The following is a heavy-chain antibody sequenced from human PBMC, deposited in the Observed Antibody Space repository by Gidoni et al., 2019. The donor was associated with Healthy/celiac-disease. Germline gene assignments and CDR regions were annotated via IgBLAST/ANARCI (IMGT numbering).Heavy chain of an antibody. Sequence: EVQLVESGGGLVKPGGSLRLSCAASGFTFSNAWMSWVRQAPGKGLEWVGRIKSKTDGGTTDYAAPVKGRFTISRDDSKNTLYLQMNSLKTEDTAVYYCTTDFLTSDTAFDIWGQGTMVTVSS. D-gene: IGHD5-18*01. CDR3: TTDFLTSDTAFDI. V-gene: IGHV3-15*01. CDR2: IKSKTDGGTT. CDR1: GFTFSNAW. J-gene: IGHJ3*02.